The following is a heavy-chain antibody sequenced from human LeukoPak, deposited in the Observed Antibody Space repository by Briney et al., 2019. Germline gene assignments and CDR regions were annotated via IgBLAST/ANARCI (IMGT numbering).Heavy chain of an antibody. CDR1: GYTFTGHY. Sequence: GASVKVSCKASGYTFTGHYMHWVRQAPGQGLEWMGWINPNSGGTNYAQKFQGRVTMTRDTSISTAYMELSRLRSDDTAVYYCARVQQLVRGRYYYYYMDVWGKGTTVTVSS. V-gene: IGHV1-2*02. CDR2: INPNSGGT. CDR3: ARVQQLVRGRYYYYYMDV. D-gene: IGHD6-6*01. J-gene: IGHJ6*03.